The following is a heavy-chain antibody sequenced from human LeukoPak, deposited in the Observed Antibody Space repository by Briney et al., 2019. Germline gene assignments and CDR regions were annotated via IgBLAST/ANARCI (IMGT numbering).Heavy chain of an antibody. V-gene: IGHV3-23*01. CDR1: GFTFRNFW. Sequence: GGSLRLSCAASGFTFRNFWMYWVRQAPGKGLEWVSAISGSGGSTYYADSVKGRFTISRDNSKNTLYLQMNSLRAEDTAVYYCAKDDNYYGSGSYLDWGQGTLVTVSS. CDR3: AKDDNYYGSGSYLD. D-gene: IGHD3-10*01. J-gene: IGHJ4*02. CDR2: ISGSGGST.